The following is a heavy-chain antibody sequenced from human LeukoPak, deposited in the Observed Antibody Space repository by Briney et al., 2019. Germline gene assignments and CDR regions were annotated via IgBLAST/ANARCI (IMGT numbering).Heavy chain of an antibody. D-gene: IGHD6-19*01. Sequence: SETLSLTCTVSGGSISSSSYYWGWIRQPPGKGLECIGSIYYSGSTYYNPSLKSRVTMSVDTSKNQFSLKLSSVTAADTAVYYCARHGPYYSSGWQNAFDIWGQGTMVTVSS. CDR1: GGSISSSSYY. CDR3: ARHGPYYSSGWQNAFDI. V-gene: IGHV4-39*01. J-gene: IGHJ3*02. CDR2: IYYSGST.